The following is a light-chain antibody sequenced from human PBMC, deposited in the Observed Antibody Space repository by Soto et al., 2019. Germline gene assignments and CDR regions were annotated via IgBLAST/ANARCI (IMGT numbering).Light chain of an antibody. CDR1: QSIVRW. CDR2: DAS. CDR3: QQYYSYWT. V-gene: IGKV1-5*01. J-gene: IGKJ1*01. Sequence: DIQMTPSPSSLSASVGDTVTVTCRASQSIVRWLAWYQQTPGKAPKLLIFDASTLENGVPARFSGSRSGPEFSLTISSLQPDDFATYYCQQYYSYWTFGQGTKVDIK.